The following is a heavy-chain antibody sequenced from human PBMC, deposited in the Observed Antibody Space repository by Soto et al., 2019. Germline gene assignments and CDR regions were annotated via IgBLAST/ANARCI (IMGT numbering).Heavy chain of an antibody. V-gene: IGHV4-31*03. Sequence: QVQLQESGPGLVKPSQTLSLTCTVSGGSISSGGYYWSWIRQHPGKGLEWIGYIYYSGSTYYNPSLKSRVTISVDASQNQFSLKLSSVTAADTAVYYCARAGLWFGGDYYYGMDVWGQGTTVTVSS. CDR2: IYYSGST. D-gene: IGHD3-10*01. CDR1: GGSISSGGYY. J-gene: IGHJ6*02. CDR3: ARAGLWFGGDYYYGMDV.